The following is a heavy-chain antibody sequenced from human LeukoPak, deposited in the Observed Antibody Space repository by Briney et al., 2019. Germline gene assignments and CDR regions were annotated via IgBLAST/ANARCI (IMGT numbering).Heavy chain of an antibody. J-gene: IGHJ4*02. D-gene: IGHD1-1*01. V-gene: IGHV3-21*01. CDR3: ARALTTLTYEGY. CDR1: GFTFSSYT. Sequence: GRSLRLSCAASGFTFSSYTMHWIRQAPGKGLEWVSSISGSNSYIFYADSVKGRFTVSRDNAKDSLYLQMNSLRAEDTAVYYCARALTTLTYEGYWGQGTLVTVSS. CDR2: ISGSNSYI.